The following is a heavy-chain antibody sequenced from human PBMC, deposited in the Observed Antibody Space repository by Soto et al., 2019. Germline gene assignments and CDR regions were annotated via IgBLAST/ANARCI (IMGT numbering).Heavy chain of an antibody. Sequence: ASETLSLTCTVSGGSISSYYWSWIRQPPGKGLERIGYIYYSGSTNYNPSLKSRVTISVDTSKNQFSLKLSSVTAADTAVYYCGRATFGEDGFGKNRKGFDYGGQGTRVTVS. D-gene: IGHD3-16*01. CDR2: IYYSGST. V-gene: IGHV4-59*01. CDR3: GRATFGEDGFGKNRKGFDY. J-gene: IGHJ4*02. CDR1: GGSISSYY.